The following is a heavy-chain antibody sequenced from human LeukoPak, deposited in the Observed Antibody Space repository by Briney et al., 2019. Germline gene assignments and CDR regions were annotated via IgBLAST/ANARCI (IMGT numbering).Heavy chain of an antibody. Sequence: GGSLRLSCAASGFTFSNYAMRWVRQAPGKGLEWVSGITPSGDPTYYADSVKGRFIISRDNSKNTMYLQMNSLRAEDTGVYYCAKDSGWIQFIDWGQGTPVTVSS. J-gene: IGHJ4*02. CDR1: GFTFSNYA. D-gene: IGHD5-18*01. V-gene: IGHV3-23*01. CDR2: ITPSGDPT. CDR3: AKDSGWIQFID.